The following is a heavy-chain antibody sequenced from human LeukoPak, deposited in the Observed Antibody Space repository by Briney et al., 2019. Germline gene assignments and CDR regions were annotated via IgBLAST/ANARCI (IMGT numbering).Heavy chain of an antibody. CDR2: INHSGST. V-gene: IGHV4-34*01. D-gene: IGHD1-1*01. Sequence: SETLSLTCAVYGGSFSGYYWSWIRQPPGKGLEWIGEINHSGSTNYNPSLKSRVTISVDTSKNQFSLKLSSVTAADTAVYYCARANWAQSFDYWGQGTLVTVSS. J-gene: IGHJ4*02. CDR1: GGSFSGYY. CDR3: ARANWAQSFDY.